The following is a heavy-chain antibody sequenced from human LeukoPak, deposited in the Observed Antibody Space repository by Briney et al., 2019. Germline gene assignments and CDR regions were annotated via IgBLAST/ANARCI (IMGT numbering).Heavy chain of an antibody. CDR3: ARDEYEYAGWFDL. CDR1: GLTVSRNF. D-gene: IGHD2-8*01. J-gene: IGHJ5*02. V-gene: IGHV3-66*01. CDR2: MYRDGRT. Sequence: GGSLRLSCAASGLTVSRNFMSWVRQAPGKGLEWVSVMYRDGRTYYADSVKGRFTISRDNSKNSLYLQMSSLRAEDTAVYYCARDEYEYAGWFDLWGQGTLVTVSS.